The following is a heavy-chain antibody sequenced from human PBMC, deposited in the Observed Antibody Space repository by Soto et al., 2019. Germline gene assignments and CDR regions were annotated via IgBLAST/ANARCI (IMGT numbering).Heavy chain of an antibody. CDR2: LSGRGDST. V-gene: IGHV3-23*01. CDR3: AKGSSWDTYFYYGLDV. D-gene: IGHD6-13*01. Sequence: EVHLLESGGGLVQPGGSLRLSCAASGFTFTSYAMSWVRQAAGKGLEWVSTLSGRGDSTYYADSVKGRFIISRDNLKNTLHLQMNSLRADDTAVYYCAKGSSWDTYFYYGLDVWGQGTTVTVSS. J-gene: IGHJ6*02. CDR1: GFTFTSYA.